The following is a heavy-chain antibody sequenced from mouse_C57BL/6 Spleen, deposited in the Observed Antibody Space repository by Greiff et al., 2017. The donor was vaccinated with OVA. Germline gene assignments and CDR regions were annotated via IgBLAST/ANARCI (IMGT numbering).Heavy chain of an antibody. J-gene: IGHJ4*01. V-gene: IGHV1-76*01. D-gene: IGHD2-3*01. Sequence: VQLQQSGAELVRPGASVKLSCKASGYPFTDYYINWVKQRPGQGLEWIARIYPGSGNTYYNEKFKGKATLTAEKSSSTAYMQLSSLTSEDSAVYFCARDDGYYYAMDYWGQGTSVTVSS. CDR3: ARDDGYYYAMDY. CDR1: GYPFTDYY. CDR2: IYPGSGNT.